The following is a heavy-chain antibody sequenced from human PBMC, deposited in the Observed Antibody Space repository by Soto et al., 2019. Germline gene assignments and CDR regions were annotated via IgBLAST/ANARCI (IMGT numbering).Heavy chain of an antibody. CDR3: ARIAAARTNFDY. CDR1: CCSISSSNW. V-gene: IGHV4-4*02. J-gene: IGHJ4*02. Sequence: PSGTPSPTCAVFCCSISSSNWWSWVPQPPGKWLEWIGEIYHSGSTNYNPSLKSRVTISVDKSKNQFSLKLSSVTAADTAVYYCARIAAARTNFDYWGQGTLVTVSS. D-gene: IGHD6-13*01. CDR2: IYHSGST.